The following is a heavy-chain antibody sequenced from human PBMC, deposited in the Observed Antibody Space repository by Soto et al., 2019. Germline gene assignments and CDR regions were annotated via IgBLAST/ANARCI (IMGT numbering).Heavy chain of an antibody. CDR3: ARGRPRTTGYSASWYRGFDY. CDR2: INPSGGST. Sequence: SVKVSCNASGYTFTNYYIHWVRQAPGQGPEWMGIINPSGGSTSYAQSFQGRVTMTRDPSTSTVYMDLSSLRSDDTAVYYCARGRPRTTGYSASWYRGFDYWGQGTLVTVSS. CDR1: GYTFTNYY. D-gene: IGHD6-13*01. V-gene: IGHV1-46*01. J-gene: IGHJ4*02.